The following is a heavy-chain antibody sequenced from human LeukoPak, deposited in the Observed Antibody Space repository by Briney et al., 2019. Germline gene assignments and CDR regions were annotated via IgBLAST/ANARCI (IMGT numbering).Heavy chain of an antibody. J-gene: IGHJ4*02. CDR3: ELRRGYSYGYGY. Sequence: SVKVSCKTSGGTFSSYAISWVRQAPGQGLEWMGGIIPIFGTANYAQKFQGRVTITADESTSTAYMELSSLRSEDTAVYYCELRRGYSYGYGYWGQGTLVTVSS. CDR2: IIPIFGTA. CDR1: GGTFSSYA. D-gene: IGHD5-18*01. V-gene: IGHV1-69*01.